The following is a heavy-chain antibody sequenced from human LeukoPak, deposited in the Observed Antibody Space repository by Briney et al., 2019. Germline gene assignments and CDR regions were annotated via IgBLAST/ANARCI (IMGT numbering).Heavy chain of an antibody. CDR1: GESMIGHY. D-gene: IGHD3-10*01. Sequence: PSETLSPTCAVYGESMIGHYWTWIRQPPGKRLEWIGEIHHSGGTNSNPSLKNRVTMSIDMSKNQFSLKLNSVTAADTAVYYCARATASGSGRAYDHWAQGNLVPVSS. V-gene: IGHV4-34*01. CDR3: ARATASGSGRAYDH. CDR2: IHHSGGT. J-gene: IGHJ4*02.